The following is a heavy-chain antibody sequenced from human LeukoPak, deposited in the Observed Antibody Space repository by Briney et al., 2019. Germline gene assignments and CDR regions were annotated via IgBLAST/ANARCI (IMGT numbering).Heavy chain of an antibody. CDR1: GGSISGYY. CDR2: IFYSGST. V-gene: IGHV4-59*08. D-gene: IGHD3-10*01. J-gene: IGHJ4*02. CDR3: ASRTYYGSGPDY. Sequence: SETLSLTCTVSGGSISGYYWSWIRQPPGKGLEWIGYIFYSGSTNYNPSLKSRVTISADTSKKQFSLKLSSVTVADTAVYYCASRTYYGSGPDYWGQGTLVTVSS.